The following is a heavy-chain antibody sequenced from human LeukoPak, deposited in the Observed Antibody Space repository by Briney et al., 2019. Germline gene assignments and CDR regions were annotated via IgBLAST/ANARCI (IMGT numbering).Heavy chain of an antibody. J-gene: IGHJ4*02. CDR3: TNWYYYGSGSYFLY. Sequence: GGSLRLSCAGSGFTFSDAWMSWVRQAPGKGLEWVGRIQSKTDGGTIDYAAPVKGRFIISRDDSKDTLYLQMNSLIAEDTGVYYCTNWYYYGSGSYFLYWGRRTLVTVSS. D-gene: IGHD3-10*01. V-gene: IGHV3-15*01. CDR2: IQSKTDGGTI. CDR1: GFTFSDAW.